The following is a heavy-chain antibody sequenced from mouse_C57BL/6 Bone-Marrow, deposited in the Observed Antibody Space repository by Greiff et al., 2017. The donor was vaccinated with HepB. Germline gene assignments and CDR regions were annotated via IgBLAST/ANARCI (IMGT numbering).Heavy chain of an antibody. Sequence: QVQLQQSGAELARPGASVKLSCKASGYTFTSYGISWVKQRTGQGLEWIGEIYPRSGNTYYNEKFKGKATLTADKSSSTAYMELRSLTSEDSAVYFCARRVDGYYVGLAMDYWGQGTSVTVSS. V-gene: IGHV1-81*01. CDR3: ARRVDGYYVGLAMDY. CDR2: IYPRSGNT. J-gene: IGHJ4*01. CDR1: GYTFTSYG. D-gene: IGHD2-3*01.